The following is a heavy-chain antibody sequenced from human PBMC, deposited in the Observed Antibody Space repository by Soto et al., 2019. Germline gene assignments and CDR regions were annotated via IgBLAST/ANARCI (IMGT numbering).Heavy chain of an antibody. Sequence: SETLSLTCTVSGGSISSYYWSWIRQPPGKGLEWIGYIYYSGSTNYNPSLKSRVTISVDTSKNQFSLKLSSVTAADTAVYYCAGSGDSGYDSDYYYYMDGWGKGTTVTFSS. CDR2: IYYSGST. CDR1: GGSISSYY. CDR3: AGSGDSGYDSDYYYYMDG. J-gene: IGHJ6*03. V-gene: IGHV4-59*01. D-gene: IGHD5-12*01.